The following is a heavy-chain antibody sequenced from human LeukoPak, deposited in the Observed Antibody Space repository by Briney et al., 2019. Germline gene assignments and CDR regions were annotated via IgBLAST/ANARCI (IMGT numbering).Heavy chain of an antibody. CDR3: ARGRKTMVRGVISSSSLYYYSYYMDV. CDR1: GGSISSYY. CDR2: IYTSGST. J-gene: IGHJ6*03. Sequence: SETLSLTCTVSGGSISSYYWSWIRQPAGKGLEWIGRIYTSGSTNYNPSLKSRVTISVDTSKNQLSLKLSSVTAADTAVYHCARGRKTMVRGVISSSSLYYYSYYMDVWGKGTTVTVSS. V-gene: IGHV4-4*07. D-gene: IGHD3-10*01.